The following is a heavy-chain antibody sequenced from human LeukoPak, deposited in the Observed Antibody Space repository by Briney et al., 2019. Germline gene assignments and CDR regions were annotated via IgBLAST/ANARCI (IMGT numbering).Heavy chain of an antibody. CDR3: ARGVVHYYDSSGYFARPSYYFDY. V-gene: IGHV4-59*01. J-gene: IGHJ4*02. D-gene: IGHD3-22*01. CDR1: GGPISSYY. Sequence: SETLSLTCTVSGGPISSYYWSWIRQPPGKGLEWIGYIYYSGSTNYDPSLKSRVTISVDTSKNQFSLKLSSVTAADTAVYYCARGVVHYYDSSGYFARPSYYFDYWGQGTLVTVSS. CDR2: IYYSGST.